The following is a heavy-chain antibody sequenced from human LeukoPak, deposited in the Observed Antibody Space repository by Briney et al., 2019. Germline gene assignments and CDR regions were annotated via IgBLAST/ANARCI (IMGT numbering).Heavy chain of an antibody. J-gene: IGHJ4*02. CDR1: GFTVSSNY. CDR2: VYTDGTT. Sequence: GGSLRLSCAASGFTVSSNYMSWVHQAPGKGLEWISLVYTDGTTYYADSVKGRFTVSRDNSKNTLYLQMNSLRAEDTAVYYCATSPASSCLDDWGQGTLVTVSS. V-gene: IGHV3-53*01. D-gene: IGHD6-13*01. CDR3: ATSPASSCLDD.